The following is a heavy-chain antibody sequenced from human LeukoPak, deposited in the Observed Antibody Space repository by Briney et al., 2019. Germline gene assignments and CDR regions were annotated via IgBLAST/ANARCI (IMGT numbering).Heavy chain of an antibody. CDR1: GGSFSGYY. V-gene: IGHV4-34*01. CDR3: ARGRPYYDFWSGYSEFDY. Sequence: PSETLSLTCAVYGGSFSGYYWSWIRQPPGKGLEWIGEINHSGSTNYNPSLKSRVTISVDTSKNQFSLKLSSVTAADTAVYYCARGRPYYDFWSGYSEFDYWGQGTLVTVSS. J-gene: IGHJ4*02. CDR2: INHSGST. D-gene: IGHD3-3*01.